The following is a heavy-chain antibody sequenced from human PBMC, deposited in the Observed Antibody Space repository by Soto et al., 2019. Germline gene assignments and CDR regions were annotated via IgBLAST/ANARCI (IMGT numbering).Heavy chain of an antibody. D-gene: IGHD2-15*01. CDR3: ARDPWGCSCGSCSLGDY. J-gene: IGHJ4*02. Sequence: QVQLVESGGGVVQPGRSLRLSCAASGFTFSSYAMHWVRQAPGKGLAWVAVISYDGSNKYYADSVKGRFTISRDNSKNTLYLQMNSLRAEDTAVYYCARDPWGCSCGSCSLGDYWGQGTLVTVSS. V-gene: IGHV3-30-3*01. CDR2: ISYDGSNK. CDR1: GFTFSSYA.